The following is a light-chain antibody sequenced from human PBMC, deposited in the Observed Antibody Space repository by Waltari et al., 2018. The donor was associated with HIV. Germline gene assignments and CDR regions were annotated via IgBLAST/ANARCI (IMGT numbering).Light chain of an antibody. CDR1: SSDVGGYKY. CDR2: EGT. J-gene: IGLJ1*01. Sequence: HSGLTQPASVSGSPGQSITISCTGSSSDVGGYKYVSWYQQHPGKAPKLLIHEGTNRPSGVSNRLSASKSDNTASLTIAGLQAEDEADYYCSSYTSSATQVFGTGTKVSV. V-gene: IGLV2-14*01. CDR3: SSYTSSATQV.